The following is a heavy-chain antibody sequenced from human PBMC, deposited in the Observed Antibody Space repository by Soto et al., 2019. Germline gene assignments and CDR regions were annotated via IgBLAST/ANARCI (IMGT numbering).Heavy chain of an antibody. J-gene: IGHJ3*02. Sequence: HPGGSLRLSCAASGFTFSSYGMHWVRQAPGKGLEWVAVIWYDGSNKYYADSVKGRFTISRDNSKNTLYLQMNSLRAEDTAVYYCARAESIAVAHDAFDIWGQGTMVTVSS. V-gene: IGHV3-33*01. D-gene: IGHD6-19*01. CDR1: GFTFSSYG. CDR2: IWYDGSNK. CDR3: ARAESIAVAHDAFDI.